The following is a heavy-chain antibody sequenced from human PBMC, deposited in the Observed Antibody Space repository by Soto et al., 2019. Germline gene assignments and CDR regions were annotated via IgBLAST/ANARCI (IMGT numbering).Heavy chain of an antibody. CDR1: GGSVSSSSYS. V-gene: IGHV4-39*01. CDR3: ARLNGYCISTNCHGYYGMDV. J-gene: IGHJ6*02. Sequence: SETLALTCTVSGGSVSSSSYSWGWIRQPPGKGLEWIGTIYSSENTYYNPSLMSRVTISVDTSKNQFSLKLSSVTAADTAVYYCARLNGYCISTNCHGYYGMDVWGQGTTVTVSS. CDR2: IYSSENT. D-gene: IGHD2-2*01.